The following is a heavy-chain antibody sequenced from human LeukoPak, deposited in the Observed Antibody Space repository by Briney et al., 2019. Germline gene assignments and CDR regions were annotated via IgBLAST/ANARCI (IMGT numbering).Heavy chain of an antibody. Sequence: ASVKVSCKASGYTFTNYYIHWVRQAPGQGLEWVGIINPSDGSTSYAQKFQGRVTMTRDMSTSTVYMELSSLRSEDTAVYYCARGVTGRYCSSTSCHWRAWFDPWGQGTLVTVSS. V-gene: IGHV1-46*01. J-gene: IGHJ5*02. D-gene: IGHD2-2*01. CDR2: INPSDGST. CDR3: ARGVTGRYCSSTSCHWRAWFDP. CDR1: GYTFTNYY.